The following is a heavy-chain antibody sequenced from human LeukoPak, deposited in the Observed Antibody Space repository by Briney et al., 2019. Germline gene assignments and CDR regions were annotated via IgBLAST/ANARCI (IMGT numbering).Heavy chain of an antibody. Sequence: PGGSLRLSCAASGFTFSSYSMNWVRQAPGKGLEWVSSISSSSSYIYYADSVKGRFTISRDNAKNSLYLQMNSLRAEDTAVYYCARLPGAGWTSPNKPPVNDYWGQGTLVTVSS. J-gene: IGHJ4*02. CDR3: ARLPGAGWTSPNKPPVNDY. D-gene: IGHD3/OR15-3a*01. V-gene: IGHV3-21*01. CDR2: ISSSSSYI. CDR1: GFTFSSYS.